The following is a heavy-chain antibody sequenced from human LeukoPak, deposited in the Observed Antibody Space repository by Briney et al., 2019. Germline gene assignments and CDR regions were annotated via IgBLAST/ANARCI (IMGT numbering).Heavy chain of an antibody. CDR3: AKYSSSWYDDY. Sequence: GGSLRLSCAASGFTVSSNYMSWVRQAPGKGLEWVSVIYSGGSTYYADSVKGRFTISRDNPENTLYLQMNSLRAEDTAVYYCAKYSSSWYDDYWGQGTLVTVSS. CDR1: GFTVSSNY. D-gene: IGHD6-13*01. J-gene: IGHJ4*02. V-gene: IGHV3-53*01. CDR2: IYSGGST.